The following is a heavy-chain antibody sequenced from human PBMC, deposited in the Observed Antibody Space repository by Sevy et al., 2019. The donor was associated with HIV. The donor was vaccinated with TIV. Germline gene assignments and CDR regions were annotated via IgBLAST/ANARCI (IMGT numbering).Heavy chain of an antibody. D-gene: IGHD3-22*01. Sequence: SETLSLTCTVSGGSISSYYWSWIRQPPGKELEWIGYINYSGSTNYNPSLKSRVTISVDTSKNQFSLKLSSVTAADTAEYYCARVLGYYDSSGYFSWYFDIWGRGTLVTVSS. J-gene: IGHJ2*01. V-gene: IGHV4-59*01. CDR1: GGSISSYY. CDR3: ARVLGYYDSSGYFSWYFDI. CDR2: INYSGST.